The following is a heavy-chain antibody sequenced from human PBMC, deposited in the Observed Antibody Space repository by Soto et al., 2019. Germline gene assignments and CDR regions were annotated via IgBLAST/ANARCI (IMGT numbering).Heavy chain of an antibody. V-gene: IGHV4-39*01. CDR2: IYYSGST. CDR3: ARRGRGGMLSVY. CDR1: GGSISSSSYY. Sequence: QLQLQESGPGLVKPSETLSLTCTVSGGSISSSSYYWGWIRQPPGKGLEWIGSIYYSGSTYYNPSLKSRVTISVDTSKNQFSLKLSSVTAADTAVYYCARRGRGGMLSVYWGQGTLVTVSS. D-gene: IGHD2-8*01. J-gene: IGHJ4*02.